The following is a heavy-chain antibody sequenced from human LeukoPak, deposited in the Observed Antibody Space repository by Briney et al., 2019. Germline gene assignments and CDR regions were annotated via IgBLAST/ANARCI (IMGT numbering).Heavy chain of an antibody. CDR2: IYHSGST. J-gene: IGHJ4*02. V-gene: IGHV4-30-2*01. D-gene: IGHD2-8*01. Sequence: PSETLSLTCAVSGGSISSGGYSWSWIRQPPGKGLEWIGYIYHSGSTYYNPSLKSRVTISVDRSKNQFSLKLSSVTAADTAVYYCASALPPYPGVRWWGQGTLVTVSS. CDR3: ASALPPYPGVRW. CDR1: GGSISSGGYS.